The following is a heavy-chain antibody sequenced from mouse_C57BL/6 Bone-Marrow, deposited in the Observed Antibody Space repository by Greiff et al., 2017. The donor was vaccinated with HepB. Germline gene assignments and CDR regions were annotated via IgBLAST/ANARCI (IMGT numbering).Heavy chain of an antibody. CDR3: ARERRWLPWFAY. J-gene: IGHJ3*01. Sequence: EVKLQESGPVLVKPGASVKMSCKASGYTFTDYYMNWVKQSHGKSLEWIGVINPYNGGTSYNQKFKGKATLTVDKSSSTAYMELNSLTSEDSAVYYCARERRWLPWFAYWGQGTLVTVSA. CDR1: GYTFTDYY. D-gene: IGHD2-3*01. V-gene: IGHV1-19*01. CDR2: INPYNGGT.